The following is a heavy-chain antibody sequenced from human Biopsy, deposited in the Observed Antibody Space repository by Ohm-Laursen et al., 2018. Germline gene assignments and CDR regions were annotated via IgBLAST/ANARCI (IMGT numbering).Heavy chain of an antibody. D-gene: IGHD1-26*01. CDR3: ARVGAGAPSIDYFDY. CDR2: IYYSGST. Sequence: TLSLTCTVSGGSIGSFFWSWIRQPPGKGLEWIGYIYYSGSTSYNPSLRSRVTISVDRSKNQFSLELSSVTAADTAVYYCARVGAGAPSIDYFDYWGQGALVTVSS. CDR1: GGSIGSFF. J-gene: IGHJ4*02. V-gene: IGHV4-59*01.